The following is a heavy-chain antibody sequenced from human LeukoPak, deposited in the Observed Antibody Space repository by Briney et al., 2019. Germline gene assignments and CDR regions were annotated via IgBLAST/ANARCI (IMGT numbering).Heavy chain of an antibody. Sequence: SETLSLTCTVSGGSVSSGSYYWSWIRQPPGKGLEWIGYIYYSGSTNYNPSLKSRVTISVDTSKNQFSLKLSSVTAADTAVYYCARDKGSGLDYYYYYGMDVWGKGTTATVSS. D-gene: IGHD3-10*01. V-gene: IGHV4-61*01. CDR2: IYYSGST. CDR1: GGSVSSGSYY. J-gene: IGHJ6*04. CDR3: ARDKGSGLDYYYYYGMDV.